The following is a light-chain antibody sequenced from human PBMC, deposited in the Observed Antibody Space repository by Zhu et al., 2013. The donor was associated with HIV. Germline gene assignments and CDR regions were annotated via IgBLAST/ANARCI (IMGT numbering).Light chain of an antibody. J-gene: IGLJ1*01. CDR2: RNN. Sequence: QSVLTQPPSPSGTPGQRATISCSGSRSNIGSNYVYWYQQLPGTAPKLLIYRNNERPSGVPDRFSGSKSGTSASLAISGLRSEDEADYYCGTWDSSLSVFYVFGTGTKVTVL. CDR1: RSNIGSNY. CDR3: GTWDSSLSVFYV. V-gene: IGLV1-47*01.